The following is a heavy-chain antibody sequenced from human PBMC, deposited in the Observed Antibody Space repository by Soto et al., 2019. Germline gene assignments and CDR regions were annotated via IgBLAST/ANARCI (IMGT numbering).Heavy chain of an antibody. CDR3: ARLKIAVAGTEYYYYYYGMDV. Sequence: NPSETLSLTCAVYGGSFSGYYWSWIRQPPGKGLEWIGEINHSGSTNYNPSLKSRVTISVDTSKNQFSLKLSSVTAADTAVYYCARLKIAVAGTEYYYYYYGMDVWGQGTTVTVSS. J-gene: IGHJ6*02. CDR2: INHSGST. D-gene: IGHD6-19*01. V-gene: IGHV4-34*01. CDR1: GGSFSGYY.